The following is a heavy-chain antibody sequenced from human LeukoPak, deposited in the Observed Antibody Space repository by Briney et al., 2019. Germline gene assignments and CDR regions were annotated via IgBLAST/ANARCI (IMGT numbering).Heavy chain of an antibody. CDR1: GFTFSSYA. V-gene: IGHV3-23*01. Sequence: PGGSLRLSCAASGFTFSSYAMNWVRQAPGKGLEWVSGISAGGGSTYYADSVKGRFTISRDNSKNTLYLQMNSLRAEDTAVYYCAKDSHYYDSSGFPIFWGQGTLVTVSS. CDR3: AKDSHYYDSSGFPIF. J-gene: IGHJ4*02. CDR2: ISAGGGST. D-gene: IGHD3-22*01.